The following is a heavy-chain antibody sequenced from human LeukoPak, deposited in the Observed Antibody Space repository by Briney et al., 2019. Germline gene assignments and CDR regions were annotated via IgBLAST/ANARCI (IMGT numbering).Heavy chain of an antibody. Sequence: PSETLSLTCAVYGGSFSGYYWSWIRQPPGKGLEWIGEINHSGSTNYNPSLKSRVTISVDTSKNQFSLKLSSVTAADTAVYYCARQIRYDSSGYYLPAAGLDYWGQGTLVTVSS. J-gene: IGHJ4*02. CDR1: GGSFSGYY. V-gene: IGHV4-34*01. CDR3: ARQIRYDSSGYYLPAAGLDY. D-gene: IGHD3-22*01. CDR2: INHSGST.